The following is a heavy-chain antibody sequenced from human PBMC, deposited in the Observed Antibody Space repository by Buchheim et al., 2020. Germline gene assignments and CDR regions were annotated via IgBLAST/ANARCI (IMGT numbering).Heavy chain of an antibody. V-gene: IGHV3-53*02. CDR2: IYSGGST. CDR1: GFTVSSNY. Sequence: EVQLVETGGGLIQPGGSLRLSCAASGFTVSSNYMSWVRQAPGKGLEWVSVIYSGGSTYYADSVKGRFTISRDNSKNTLYLQMNSLRAEYTAVYYCARETYDFWSGYSPGGFDYWGQGTL. D-gene: IGHD3-3*01. CDR3: ARETYDFWSGYSPGGFDY. J-gene: IGHJ4*02.